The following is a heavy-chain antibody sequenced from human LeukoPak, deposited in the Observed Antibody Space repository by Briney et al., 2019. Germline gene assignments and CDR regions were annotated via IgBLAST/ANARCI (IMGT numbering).Heavy chain of an antibody. V-gene: IGHV4-59*01. J-gene: IGHJ2*01. D-gene: IGHD3-9*01. CDR3: GRRTFYDTLTGYKYRYFDL. CDR2: THYSGST. Sequence: PSETLSLTCTVSGGPISSYYWSWIRQPPGKRLEWIGYTHYSGSTDKNPSLWSRVTMSVDTSKNQISLKLSSVTAADTAVYYCGRRTFYDTLTGYKYRYFDLWGRGTLVTVSS. CDR1: GGPISSYY.